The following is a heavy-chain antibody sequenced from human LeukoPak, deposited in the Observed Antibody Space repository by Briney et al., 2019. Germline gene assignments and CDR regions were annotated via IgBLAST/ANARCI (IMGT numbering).Heavy chain of an antibody. CDR2: IRSSSSDI. D-gene: IGHD1-26*01. Sequence: GGSLRLSCAASGFTFSSYSMNWVCQAPGKGLEWVSFIRSSSSDIYYADSVKGRFTISRDNAKNSLYLQMNSLRAEDTAVYYCARDLGYYRADYWGQGTLVTVSS. CDR1: GFTFSSYS. V-gene: IGHV3-21*01. CDR3: ARDLGYYRADY. J-gene: IGHJ4*02.